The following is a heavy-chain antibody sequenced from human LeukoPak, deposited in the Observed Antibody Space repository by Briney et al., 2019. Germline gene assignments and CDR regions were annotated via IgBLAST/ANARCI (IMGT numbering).Heavy chain of an antibody. CDR3: ARDNIVGATRASFDY. D-gene: IGHD1-26*01. CDR1: GYTFTNYW. J-gene: IGHJ4*02. Sequence: GESLKISCKGSGYTFTNYWIAWVRQLPGKGLEWMGIIYPGDADTRYSPSFQGQVTISADKSISTAYLQWSSLKASDTAMYYCARDNIVGATRASFDYWGQGTLVTVSS. CDR2: IYPGDADT. V-gene: IGHV5-51*01.